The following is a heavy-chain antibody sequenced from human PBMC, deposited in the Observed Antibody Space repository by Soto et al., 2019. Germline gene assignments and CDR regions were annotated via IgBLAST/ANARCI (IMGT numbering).Heavy chain of an antibody. CDR1: GGSISSGDYY. CDR3: AGFPTVTTSFVS. CDR2: IYYSGST. V-gene: IGHV4-30-4*01. D-gene: IGHD4-17*01. Sequence: QVQLQESGPGLVKPSQTLSLTCTVSGGSISSGDYYWSWIRQPPGKGLEWIGYIYYSGSTYYNPSLKSRVTIPADTSKNQFSLKLSRVTGALTAVYYCAGFPTVTTSFVSWGEGTLVTVSS. J-gene: IGHJ4*02.